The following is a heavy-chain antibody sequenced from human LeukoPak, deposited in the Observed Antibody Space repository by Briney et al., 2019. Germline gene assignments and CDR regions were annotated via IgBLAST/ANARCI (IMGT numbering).Heavy chain of an antibody. Sequence: GGSLRLSCAASGFTVSSNYMSWVGQAPGKGVEWVSVIYSGGSTYYADSVKGRFTISRDNSKNTLYLQMNSLRAEDTAVYYCARDDILTGYRDYWGQGTLVTVSS. V-gene: IGHV3-53*01. J-gene: IGHJ4*02. CDR2: IYSGGST. CDR1: GFTVSSNY. CDR3: ARDDILTGYRDY. D-gene: IGHD3-9*01.